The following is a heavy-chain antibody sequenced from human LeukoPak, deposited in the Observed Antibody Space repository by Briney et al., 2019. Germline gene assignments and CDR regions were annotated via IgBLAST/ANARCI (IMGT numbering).Heavy chain of an antibody. V-gene: IGHV3-23*01. Sequence: GGSLRLSCAASGFTFSDYTMSWVRRAPGKGLEWVSAISGTGSRTYYADSVQGRFSISRDNSKSTLFFQMNSLRAEDTAMYYCAKQPTRGLFDNWGQGTLVTVSS. J-gene: IGHJ4*02. CDR1: GFTFSDYT. D-gene: IGHD3-10*01. CDR2: ISGTGSRT. CDR3: AKQPTRGLFDN.